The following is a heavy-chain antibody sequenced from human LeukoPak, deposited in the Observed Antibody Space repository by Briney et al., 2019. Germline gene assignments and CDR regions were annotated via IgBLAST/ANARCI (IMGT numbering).Heavy chain of an antibody. Sequence: GGSLRLSCAASGFTFSSYAMTWVRQPPGKGLESVSGISGSGGSTYYADSVKGRFAISRDNSKNTLYLQMNSLRAEDTDVYYCATYSSGWSLGGYWGQGTLVTVSS. J-gene: IGHJ4*02. CDR1: GFTFSSYA. D-gene: IGHD6-19*01. V-gene: IGHV3-23*01. CDR2: ISGSGGST. CDR3: ATYSSGWSLGGY.